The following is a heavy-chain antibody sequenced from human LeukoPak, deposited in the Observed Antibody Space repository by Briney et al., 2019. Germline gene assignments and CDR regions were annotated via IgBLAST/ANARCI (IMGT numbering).Heavy chain of an antibody. J-gene: IGHJ4*02. CDR2: INPNSGGT. D-gene: IGHD3-22*01. CDR3: ARAPASSGYYYRRSSYFDY. V-gene: IGHV1-2*02. Sequence: GASVKVSCKTSGYTFTGYYMHWVRQAPGQGLEWMGWINPNSGGTNYAQKSQDRVSMTRDTSISTAYMHLSRLRSDDTAVYYCARAPASSGYYYRRSSYFDYWGQGTLVTVSS. CDR1: GYTFTGYY.